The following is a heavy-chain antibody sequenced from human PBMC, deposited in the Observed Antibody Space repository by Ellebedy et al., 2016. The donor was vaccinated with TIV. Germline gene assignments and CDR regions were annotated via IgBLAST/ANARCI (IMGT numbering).Heavy chain of an antibody. D-gene: IGHD3-22*01. Sequence: MPSETLSLTCAVYGGSFPGYYCSRIPYSPGKGLKWLGEINHSGSTNYNPSLKSRVTVSVDKSKNQFSLKLSSVTAADTAVYYCARGYDSSGYYDYWGQGTLVTVSS. V-gene: IGHV4-34*01. J-gene: IGHJ4*02. CDR2: INHSGST. CDR1: GGSFPGYY. CDR3: ARGYDSSGYYDY.